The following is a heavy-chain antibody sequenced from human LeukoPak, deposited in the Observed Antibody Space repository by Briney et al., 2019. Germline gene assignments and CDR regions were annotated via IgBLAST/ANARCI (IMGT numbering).Heavy chain of an antibody. J-gene: IGHJ5*01. V-gene: IGHV5-51*01. CDR3: ARQEYCSGGSCYTWFDS. Sequence: GESLKISCKGSGYSFTNSWIGWVRLMPGKGLEWMGIIYPADSDIRYSSSFQGQVTISADKSINTAYLQWSSLKASDTAMYYCARQEYCSGGSCYTWFDSWGQGTLVTVSS. D-gene: IGHD2-15*01. CDR1: GYSFTNSW. CDR2: IYPADSDI.